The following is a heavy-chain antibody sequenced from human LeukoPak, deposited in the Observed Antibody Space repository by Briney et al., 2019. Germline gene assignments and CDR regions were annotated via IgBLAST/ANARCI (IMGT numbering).Heavy chain of an antibody. D-gene: IGHD1-14*01. CDR2: ISGSGSDT. V-gene: IGHV3-23*01. J-gene: IGHJ4*02. Sequence: GGSLRLSCAASGFTFSIYAMSWVRQAPGKGLEWVSAISGSGSDTYYADSVRGRFTISRDNPKNTLYLQMNSLRAEDTAVYYCTNRNWEPNFDYWGQGTLVTASS. CDR1: GFTFSIYA. CDR3: TNRNWEPNFDY.